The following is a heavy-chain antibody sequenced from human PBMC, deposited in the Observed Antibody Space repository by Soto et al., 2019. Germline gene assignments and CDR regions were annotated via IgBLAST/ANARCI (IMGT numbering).Heavy chain of an antibody. Sequence: SETLSLTCVVSGGSISGRNWWSWVRQAPGKGLEWIGEVFHSGDTTYSPSLRSRVSISVDKSKNQFSLNLNSVTDADTAVYYCTRLIYDSRLNYFYFDLWGQGALVTVSS. CDR3: TRLIYDSRLNYFYFDL. V-gene: IGHV4-4*02. CDR2: VFHSGDT. CDR1: GGSISGRNW. D-gene: IGHD3-22*01. J-gene: IGHJ4*02.